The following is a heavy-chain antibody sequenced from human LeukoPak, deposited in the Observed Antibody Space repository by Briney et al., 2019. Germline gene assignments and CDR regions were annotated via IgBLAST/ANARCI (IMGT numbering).Heavy chain of an antibody. D-gene: IGHD2-2*01. CDR3: AKDRTSCLDY. V-gene: IGHV3-30*18. Sequence: GGSLRLSCAASGFTFSSYGMHWVRQAPGKGLEWVAVISYDGSNKYYADSVKGRFTISRDNSKNTLYLQMNSLRAEDTAVYCCAKDRTSCLDYWGQGTLVTVSS. CDR1: GFTFSSYG. J-gene: IGHJ4*02. CDR2: ISYDGSNK.